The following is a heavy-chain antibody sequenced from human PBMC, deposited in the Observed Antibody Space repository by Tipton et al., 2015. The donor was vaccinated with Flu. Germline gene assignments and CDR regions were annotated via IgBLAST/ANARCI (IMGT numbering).Heavy chain of an antibody. J-gene: IGHJ5*02. V-gene: IGHV4-39*01. CDR2: VHYTGST. CDR3: ARHEGKKNWFDP. D-gene: IGHD2/OR15-2a*01. Sequence: TLSLTCTVSGGSISNSNTYYWDWIRQPPGKGLEWIGNVHYTGSTTYNPSLKSRVTMSLDASKNQLSLELTSVNAADTAMYYCARHEGKKNWFDPWGQGTPVSVSS. CDR1: GGSISNSNTYY.